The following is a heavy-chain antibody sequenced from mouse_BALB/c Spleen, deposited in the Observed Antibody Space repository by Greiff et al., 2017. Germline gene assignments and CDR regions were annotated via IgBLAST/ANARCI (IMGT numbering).Heavy chain of an antibody. J-gene: IGHJ3*01. CDR1: GFTFSSFG. CDR3: ARSLRLAWFAY. V-gene: IGHV5-17*02. D-gene: IGHD1-1*01. CDR2: ISSGSSTI. Sequence: EVKLMESGGGLVQPGGSRKLSCAASGFTFSSFGMHWVRQAPEKGLEWVAYISSGSSTIYYADTVKGRFTISRDNPKNTLCLQMTSLRSEDTAMYYCARSLRLAWFAYWGQGTLVTVSA.